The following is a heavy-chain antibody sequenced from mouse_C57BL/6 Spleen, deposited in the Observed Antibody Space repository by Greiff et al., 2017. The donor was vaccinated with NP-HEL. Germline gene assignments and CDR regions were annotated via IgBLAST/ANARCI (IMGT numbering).Heavy chain of an antibody. V-gene: IGHV5-12*01. J-gene: IGHJ3*01. CDR1: GFTFSDYY. CDR3: ARGDY. Sequence: EVKLMESGGGLVQPGGSLKLSCAASGFTFSDYYMYWVRQTPEKRLEWVAYISNGGGSTYYPDTVKGRFTISRDNAKNTLYLRMSRLKSEDTAMYYCARGDYWGQRTLVTVSA. CDR2: ISNGGGST.